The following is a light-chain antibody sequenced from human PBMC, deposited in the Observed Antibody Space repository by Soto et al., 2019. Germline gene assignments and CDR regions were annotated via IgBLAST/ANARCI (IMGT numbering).Light chain of an antibody. J-gene: IGKJ1*01. Sequence: DIHMTQSPSSLSASVGDTVTISCRASQNIDMYLNWHQQKPGKAPRVLISGASSLQSGVPSRFSGSGSGTDFTLTINSLQPEDFASYFCQHTFNSPPWTFGQGTKVDIK. CDR2: GAS. V-gene: IGKV1-39*01. CDR1: QNIDMY. CDR3: QHTFNSPPWT.